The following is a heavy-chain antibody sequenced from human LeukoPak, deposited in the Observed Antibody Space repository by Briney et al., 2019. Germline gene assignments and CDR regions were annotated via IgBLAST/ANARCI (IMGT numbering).Heavy chain of an antibody. CDR1: GGSISSYY. CDR2: TYYSGST. D-gene: IGHD6-13*01. CDR3: ARVPRGYSRRAFDY. V-gene: IGHV4-59*01. J-gene: IGHJ4*02. Sequence: AETLSLTCTVSGGSISSYYWSWIRQPPGKGLEGIGYTYYSGSTNYNPSLKSRVTISVDTSKNPLSLQLSSLTAADTAVYYCARVPRGYSRRAFDYWGQGTLVTVSS.